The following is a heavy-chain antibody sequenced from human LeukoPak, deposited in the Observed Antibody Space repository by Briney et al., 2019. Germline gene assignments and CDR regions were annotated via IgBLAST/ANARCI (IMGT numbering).Heavy chain of an antibody. Sequence: SETLSLTCTVSGDSISSYYWSWVRQPPGKGLEWIGYLYKSGITNSIPSLESRVAISVDTSKNQLSLRLSSETSADTAVYYCARAPNWDRPFDTWGQGTLVTVSS. CDR2: LYKSGIT. V-gene: IGHV4-59*01. CDR3: ARAPNWDRPFDT. D-gene: IGHD7-27*01. J-gene: IGHJ4*02. CDR1: GDSISSYY.